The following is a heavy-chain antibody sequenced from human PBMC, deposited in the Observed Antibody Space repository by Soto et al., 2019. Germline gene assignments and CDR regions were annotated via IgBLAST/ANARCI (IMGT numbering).Heavy chain of an antibody. Sequence: EVQLVESGGGLVQPGWSLRLYCAASGFTFSSYWMHWVRQAPGKGLVWVSRINSDGSSTSYADSVKGRFTISRDNAKNTLYLQMNSLRAEDTAVYYCARGAWGIVGATSPFDYWGQGTLVTVSS. D-gene: IGHD1-26*01. J-gene: IGHJ4*02. CDR2: INSDGSST. CDR1: GFTFSSYW. CDR3: ARGAWGIVGATSPFDY. V-gene: IGHV3-74*01.